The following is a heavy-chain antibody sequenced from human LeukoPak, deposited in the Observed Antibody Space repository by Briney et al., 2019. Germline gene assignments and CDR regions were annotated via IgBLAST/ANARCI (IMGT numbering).Heavy chain of an antibody. V-gene: IGHV3-7*01. CDR2: IKEDGSDI. Sequence: PGGSLRLSSAAAGVMFGVCWVRWVRQAPAKGLEWVGMIKEDGSDIRYADSVKGRFTISRDNAKNSLYLQMDSLRAEDTAVYYCARDILRVGVTLYFYYWGQGNLVTVSS. J-gene: IGHJ4*02. CDR3: ARDILRVGVTLYFYY. CDR1: GVMFGVCW. D-gene: IGHD1-26*01.